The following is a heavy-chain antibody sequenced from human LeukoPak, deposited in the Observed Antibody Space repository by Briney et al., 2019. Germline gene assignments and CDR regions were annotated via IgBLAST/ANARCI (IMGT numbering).Heavy chain of an antibody. Sequence: GGSLRLSCAASGFTFSSYGMHWVRQAPGKGLEWVSAISGSGGSTYYADSVKGRFTISRDNSKNTLYLQMNSLRAEDTAVYYCAKDGNYYDSSGYYYFDYWGQGTLVTVSS. CDR2: ISGSGGST. CDR1: GFTFSSYG. D-gene: IGHD3-22*01. J-gene: IGHJ4*02. V-gene: IGHV3-23*01. CDR3: AKDGNYYDSSGYYYFDY.